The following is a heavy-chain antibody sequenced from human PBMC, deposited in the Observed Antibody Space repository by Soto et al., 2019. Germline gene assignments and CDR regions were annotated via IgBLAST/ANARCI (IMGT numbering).Heavy chain of an antibody. CDR2: ISAYDGNT. D-gene: IGHD3-22*01. V-gene: IGHV1-18*04. CDR1: GYTFTSYG. Sequence: QAQLVQSGAEVKKPGASVKVSCKASGYTFTSYGINWVRQAPGQGLEWLGWISAYDGNTKYAQSVQGRDSMTTDTSTKTAYMELRSLRSDDTAMYYCARGGYYDSSGSRNYYYYGMNVWGQGTTVSVSS. J-gene: IGHJ6*02. CDR3: ARGGYYDSSGSRNYYYYGMNV.